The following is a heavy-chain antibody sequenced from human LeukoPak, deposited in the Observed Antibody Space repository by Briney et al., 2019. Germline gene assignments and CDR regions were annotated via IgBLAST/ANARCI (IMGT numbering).Heavy chain of an antibody. CDR2: ISGSGGST. V-gene: IGHV3-23*01. CDR1: GFTFSSYA. J-gene: IGHJ4*02. D-gene: IGHD3-22*01. Sequence: QAGGSLRLSCAASGFTFSSYAMSWVRQAPGKGLEWVSAISGSGGSTYYADSVKGPFTISRDNSKNTLYLQMNSLRAEDTAVYYCAKGSYDSSGYYYFDYWGQGTLVTVSS. CDR3: AKGSYDSSGYYYFDY.